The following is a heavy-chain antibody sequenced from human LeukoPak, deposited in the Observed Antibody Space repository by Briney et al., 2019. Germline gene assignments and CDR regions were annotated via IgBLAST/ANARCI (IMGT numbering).Heavy chain of an antibody. D-gene: IGHD1-7*01. V-gene: IGHV1-24*01. CDR2: FDPEDGET. CDR3: ATLREGKGTDWFDP. Sequence: VKVSCKVSGYTLTELSMHWVRQAPGKGLEWMGGFDPEDGETIYAQKFQGRVTMTGDTSTDTAYMELSSLRSEDTAVYYCATLREGKGTDWFDPWGQGTLVTVSS. CDR1: GYTLTELS. J-gene: IGHJ5*02.